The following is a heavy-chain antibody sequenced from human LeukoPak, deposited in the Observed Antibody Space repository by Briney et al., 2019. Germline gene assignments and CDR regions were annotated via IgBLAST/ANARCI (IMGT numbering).Heavy chain of an antibody. V-gene: IGHV4-59*01. J-gene: IGHJ4*02. CDR3: AGRSRSGWYYDY. Sequence: SETLSLTCAVPGGSISGYYWGWIRQPPGKGLEWIGYIYYSGSTNYNPSLKSRVAISVDTSKNQFSLKLSSVTAADTAVYYCAGRSRSGWYYDYWGQGTLVTVSS. D-gene: IGHD6-19*01. CDR2: IYYSGST. CDR1: GGSISGYY.